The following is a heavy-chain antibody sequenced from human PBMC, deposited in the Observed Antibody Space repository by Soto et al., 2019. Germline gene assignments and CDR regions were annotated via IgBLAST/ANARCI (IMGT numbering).Heavy chain of an antibody. J-gene: IGHJ4*02. CDR1: GFTFSNYA. D-gene: IGHD1-26*01. Sequence: QVQLVESGGGVVQPGRSLRLSCAASGFTFSNYAMHWVRQAPGKGLEWVALMSYDGSNEYYADSVKGRFTISRDNSKNTLYLHMNSLRAADTAGYYLAKDGSHNFDYWGQGTRVTVSS. V-gene: IGHV3-30*18. CDR2: MSYDGSNE. CDR3: AKDGSHNFDY.